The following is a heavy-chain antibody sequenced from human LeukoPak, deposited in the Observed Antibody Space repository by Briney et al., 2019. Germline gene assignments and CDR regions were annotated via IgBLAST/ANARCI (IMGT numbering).Heavy chain of an antibody. V-gene: IGHV5-51*01. CDR2: IYPGDSDT. J-gene: IGHJ4*02. CDR3: ARQVGNAYYAAYFDY. D-gene: IGHD3-16*01. Sequence: PGESLKISCKGSGYHFTSYWIGWVRQMPGKGLEWMGIIYPGDSDTKYSPSFQGQVTISADKSISTAYLQWSSLKASDTAMYYCARQVGNAYYAAYFDYWGQGTLVTVFS. CDR1: GYHFTSYW.